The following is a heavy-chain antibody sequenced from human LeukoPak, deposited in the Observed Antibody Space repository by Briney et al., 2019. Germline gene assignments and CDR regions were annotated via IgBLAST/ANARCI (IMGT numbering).Heavy chain of an antibody. V-gene: IGHV3-21*01. J-gene: IGHJ4*02. Sequence: GGSLRLSCAASGFTFSSYIMNWVRQAPGKGLEWVASISRNSTYIHYADSVKGRLTISRDNARNSLFLQMNSLRAEDTAIYYCASDEGNYFDYWGQGTLVTVSS. CDR3: ASDEGNYFDY. CDR2: ISRNSTYI. CDR1: GFTFSSYI.